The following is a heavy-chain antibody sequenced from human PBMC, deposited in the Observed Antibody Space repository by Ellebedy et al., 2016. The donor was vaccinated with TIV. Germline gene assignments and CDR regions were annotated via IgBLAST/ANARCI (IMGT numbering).Heavy chain of an antibody. J-gene: IGHJ4*02. CDR3: ARERYSRVELDY. Sequence: AASVKVSCKASGYTFTGYYMHWVRQAPGQGLEWMGRINPSDGRRSYAQKFQGRVTMTRDTSASTAYMELSSLRSEDTAVYYCARERYSRVELDYWGQGTLVTVSS. V-gene: IGHV1-46*01. CDR2: INPSDGRR. D-gene: IGHD6-13*01. CDR1: GYTFTGYY.